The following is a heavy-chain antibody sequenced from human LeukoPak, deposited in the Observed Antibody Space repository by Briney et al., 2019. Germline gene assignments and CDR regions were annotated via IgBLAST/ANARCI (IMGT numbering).Heavy chain of an antibody. D-gene: IGHD5-12*01. J-gene: IGHJ4*02. CDR3: ARGKRESGCDIYHFDY. CDR1: GGTFISYA. Sequence: VASVKVSCKASGGTFISYAISWVRQAPGQGLEWMGRSIPIFGSASYARKFQDRVTIITDESTSTVHMELSSLRSEDTAVYYCARGKRESGCDIYHFDYWGQGTLVTVSS. V-gene: IGHV1-69*05. CDR2: SIPIFGSA.